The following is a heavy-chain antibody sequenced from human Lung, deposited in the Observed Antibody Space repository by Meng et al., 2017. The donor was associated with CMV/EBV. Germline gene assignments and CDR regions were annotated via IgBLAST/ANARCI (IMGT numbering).Heavy chain of an antibody. V-gene: IGHV1-18*01. CDR2: ISVDNGDT. Sequence: SXXVSCKTSGYSFTSFGITWVRQAPGRGLEWMGWISVDNGDTKYAEDFQDRVTMTTDIYRNTAYMELWSLRFDDTAFYYCFRGGRDYRFDYWGQGTLVTVSS. J-gene: IGHJ4*02. D-gene: IGHD4/OR15-4a*01. CDR3: FRGGRDYRFDY. CDR1: GYSFTSFG.